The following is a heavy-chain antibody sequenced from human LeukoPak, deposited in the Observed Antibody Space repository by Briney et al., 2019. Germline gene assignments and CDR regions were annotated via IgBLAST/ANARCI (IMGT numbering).Heavy chain of an antibody. CDR2: ISGSDAST. CDR1: GFTFTSYA. J-gene: IGHJ4*02. Sequence: GGSLRLSCVASGFTFTSYAMNWVRQAPGKGLEWVSGISGSDASTHYADSVKGRFTISRDNAKNSLYLQMNSLRAEDTAVYYCARMTLFDYWGQETLVTVSS. V-gene: IGHV3-23*01. CDR3: ARMTLFDY.